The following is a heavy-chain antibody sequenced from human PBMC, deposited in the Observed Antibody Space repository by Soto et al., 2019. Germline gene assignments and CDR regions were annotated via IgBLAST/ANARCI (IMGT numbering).Heavy chain of an antibody. CDR2: IIPIFGTA. D-gene: IGHD2-2*01. Sequence: QVQLVQSGAEVKKPGSSVKVSCKASGGTFSSYAMSWVRQAPGQGLAWMGGIIPIFGTANDAQKFQGRVTITADESTSTAYMELSSLRSEDTAVYYCARHVPAAGYYYGMDVWGQGTTVTVSS. J-gene: IGHJ6*02. CDR3: ARHVPAAGYYYGMDV. CDR1: GGTFSSYA. V-gene: IGHV1-69*12.